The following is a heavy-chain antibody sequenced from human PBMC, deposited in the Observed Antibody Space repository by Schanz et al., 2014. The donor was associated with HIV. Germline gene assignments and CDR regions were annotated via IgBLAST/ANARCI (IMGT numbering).Heavy chain of an antibody. CDR3: ARGSGPYYYYYGMDV. V-gene: IGHV3-33*08. CDR2: IWYDGSNK. CDR1: GFTFSSFA. D-gene: IGHD3-10*01. Sequence: QVQLVESGGGVVQPGRSLRLSCAASGFTFSSFAMHWVRQAPGKGLGWVAVIWYDGSNKYYADSVKGRFTISRDNSKNTLYLQMNSLRADDTAVYYCARGSGPYYYYYGMDVWGQGTTVTVSS. J-gene: IGHJ6*02.